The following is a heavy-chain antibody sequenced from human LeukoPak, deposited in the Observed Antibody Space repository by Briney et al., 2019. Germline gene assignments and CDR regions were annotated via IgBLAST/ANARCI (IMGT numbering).Heavy chain of an antibody. CDR1: GFTFSSYS. Sequence: GGSLRLSCAASGFTFSSYSMNWVRQAPGKGLEWVSSISSSSSYIYYADSVKGRFTISRDNAKNSLYLQMNSLRAEDTAVYYCARDRGGAYDFWSGYYTGYFDYWGQGTLVPVSS. CDR2: ISSSSSYI. V-gene: IGHV3-21*01. J-gene: IGHJ4*02. CDR3: ARDRGGAYDFWSGYYTGYFDY. D-gene: IGHD3-3*01.